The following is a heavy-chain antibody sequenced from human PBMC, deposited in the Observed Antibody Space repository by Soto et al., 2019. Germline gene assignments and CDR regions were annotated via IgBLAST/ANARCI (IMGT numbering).Heavy chain of an antibody. CDR3: AKTGGYGVLYYYYYMDV. CDR2: ISGSGGST. J-gene: IGHJ6*03. V-gene: IGHV3-23*01. Sequence: GGSLRLSCAASGFTFSSYAMSWVRQAPGKGLEWVSAISGSGGSTYYADSVKGRFTISRDNSKNTLYLQMNSLRAEDTAVYYCAKTGGYGVLYYYYYMDVWGKGTTVTVSS. D-gene: IGHD4-17*01. CDR1: GFTFSSYA.